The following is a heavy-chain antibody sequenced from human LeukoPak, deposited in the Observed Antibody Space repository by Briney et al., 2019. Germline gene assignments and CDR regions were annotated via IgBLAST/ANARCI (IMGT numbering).Heavy chain of an antibody. V-gene: IGHV3-48*01. D-gene: IGHD3-9*01. CDR3: ARESNDFLTGFYRGPKFWYFDI. J-gene: IGHJ2*01. CDR2: ISSSSSTI. CDR1: GFTFSSYS. Sequence: PGGSLRLSCAASGFTFSSYSMNWVRQAPGKGLEWVSYISSSSSTIYYADSVKGRFTISRDNAKNSLSLQMDGLRVEDTAVYYCARESNDFLTGFYRGPKFWYFDIWGRGILVTVS.